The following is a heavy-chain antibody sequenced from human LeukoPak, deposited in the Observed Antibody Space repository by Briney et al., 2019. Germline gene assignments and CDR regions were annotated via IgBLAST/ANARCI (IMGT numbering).Heavy chain of an antibody. CDR3: ARDLPQMWIAVAGNAFDI. D-gene: IGHD6-19*01. J-gene: IGHJ3*02. V-gene: IGHV1-2*06. CDR2: INPNSGGT. CDR1: GYTFTGYY. Sequence: ASVKVSCKASGYTFTGYYMHWVRQAPGQGLEWMGRINPNSGGTNYAQKFQGRVTMTRDTSISTAYMELRSLRSDDTAVYYCARDLPQMWIAVAGNAFDIWGQGTMVTVSS.